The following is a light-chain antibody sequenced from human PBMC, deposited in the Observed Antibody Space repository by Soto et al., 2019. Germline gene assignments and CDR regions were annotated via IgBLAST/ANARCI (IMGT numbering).Light chain of an antibody. CDR3: QHYNSYSEA. V-gene: IGKV1-5*01. CDR1: QRISNY. Sequence: DIQMTQSPSSLSASVGDRVTITCRASQRISNYLNWYQQKPGKAPKLLIYVTSSLQSGVPSRFGGSGSGTEFTLTISSLQPDDFATYYCQHYNSYSEAFGQGTKVDIK. CDR2: VTS. J-gene: IGKJ1*01.